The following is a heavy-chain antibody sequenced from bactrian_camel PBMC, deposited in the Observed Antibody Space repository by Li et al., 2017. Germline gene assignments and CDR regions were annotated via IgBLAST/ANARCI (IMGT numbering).Heavy chain of an antibody. CDR3: ALAGGRYYPPDCFGGDPKDHCFSY. D-gene: IGHD1*01. CDR1: EFTFDDYD. CDR2: FAPENNP. Sequence: QVQLVESGGGSVQAGGSLRLSCTAEEFTFDDYDMGWYRQAPGSECEPVSTFAPENNPRVAESVKGRFTISQDNGKNILYLQMNSLKPEDTAMYYCALAGGRYYPPDCFGGDPKDHCFSYWGQGTQVTVS. J-gene: IGHJ4*01. V-gene: IGHV3S55*01.